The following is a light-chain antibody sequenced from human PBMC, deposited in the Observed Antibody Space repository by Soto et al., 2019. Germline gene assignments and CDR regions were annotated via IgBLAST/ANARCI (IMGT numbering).Light chain of an antibody. CDR3: QQHGSSPSGT. CDR2: GAS. Sequence: EIVLTQSPGTLSLSPGERATLSCRSSQSVSSSYLAWYQQKPGQAPRLLIYGASSRATGIPDRFSGSGSGTDFTLTISRLEPEDFAVYYCQQHGSSPSGTFGPGTKVDTK. CDR1: QSVSSSY. J-gene: IGKJ3*01. V-gene: IGKV3-20*01.